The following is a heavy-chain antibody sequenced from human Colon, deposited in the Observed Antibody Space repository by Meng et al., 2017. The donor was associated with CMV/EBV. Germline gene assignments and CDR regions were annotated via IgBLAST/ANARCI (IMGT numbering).Heavy chain of an antibody. Sequence: GGSLRLSCEVSGLKFDSHAMYWVRQGPGKGLEWVSGISWNSGAVGYADSVKGRFVISRDNARESLSLQMNNLRSDDTAVYYCAILRGTILGGDLDLWGRGTLVTVSS. CDR2: ISWNSGAV. V-gene: IGHV3-9*01. CDR1: GLKFDSHA. D-gene: IGHD3-3*02. J-gene: IGHJ2*01. CDR3: AILRGTILGGDLDL.